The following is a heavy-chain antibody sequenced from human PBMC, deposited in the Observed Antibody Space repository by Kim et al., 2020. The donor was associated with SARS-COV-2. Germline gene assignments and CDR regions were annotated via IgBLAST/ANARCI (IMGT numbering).Heavy chain of an antibody. Sequence: GGSLRLSCAASGFTFSSYGMHWVRQAPGKGLEWVAVISYDGSNKYYADSVKGRFTISRDNSKNTLYLQMNSLRAEDTAVYYCAKDGPEYSYGHPTNWFDPWGQGTLVTVSS. CDR1: GFTFSSYG. J-gene: IGHJ5*02. V-gene: IGHV3-30*18. D-gene: IGHD5-18*01. CDR2: ISYDGSNK. CDR3: AKDGPEYSYGHPTNWFDP.